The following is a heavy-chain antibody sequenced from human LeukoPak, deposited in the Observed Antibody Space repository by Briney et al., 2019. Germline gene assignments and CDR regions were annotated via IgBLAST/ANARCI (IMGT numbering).Heavy chain of an antibody. Sequence: PGGFLRLSCAASGFTFSTYFMHWIRQAPGKGLEWVADIASDGSHTFYVESVKGRFTISRDNSKNTLYLQMNSLRAEDTAVYFCARERQDTILHSGAFDIWGQGTMVTVSS. CDR3: ARERQDTILHSGAFDI. J-gene: IGHJ3*02. CDR1: GFTFSTYF. D-gene: IGHD2-21*01. V-gene: IGHV3-30-3*01. CDR2: IASDGSHT.